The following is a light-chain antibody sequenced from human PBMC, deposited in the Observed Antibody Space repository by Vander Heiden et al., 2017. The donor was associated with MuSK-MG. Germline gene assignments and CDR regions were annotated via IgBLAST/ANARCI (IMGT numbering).Light chain of an antibody. V-gene: IGKV1-33*01. Sequence: DIQMTQSPSALSASVGDRVTITCQASQGIRNSLSWYQQKPGRAPKLLIYDASNLEPGVPARFSGSGSGTDFSLSIASLEAEDFAVYYCRQEEVLPLTFGGGTKLDIK. J-gene: IGKJ4*01. CDR3: RQEEVLPLT. CDR1: QGIRNS. CDR2: DAS.